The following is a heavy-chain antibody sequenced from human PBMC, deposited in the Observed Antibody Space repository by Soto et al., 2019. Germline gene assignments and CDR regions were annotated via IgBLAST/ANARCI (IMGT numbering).Heavy chain of an antibody. J-gene: IGHJ3*02. D-gene: IGHD2-2*01. V-gene: IGHV3-15*01. CDR2: IKSKTDGGTT. Sequence: GSLRLSCAAPGFTFSNAWMGWVRQAPGKGLEWVGRIKSKTDGGTTDYAAPVKGRFTISRDDSKNTLYLQMNSLKTEDTAVYYCTTNLWCSSTSCYPFDIWGQGTMVTVSS. CDR3: TTNLWCSSTSCYPFDI. CDR1: GFTFSNAW.